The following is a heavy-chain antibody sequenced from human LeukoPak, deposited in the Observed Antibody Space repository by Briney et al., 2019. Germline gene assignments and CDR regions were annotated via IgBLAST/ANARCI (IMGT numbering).Heavy chain of an antibody. Sequence: GASVTVSFKASGYTFTVYYMHWVRQAPGQGLEWMGWINPNSGGTNYAQKFQGRVTMTRDTSISTAYMELSRLRSDDTAVYYCARSYYDFWSGYSSRVLDYWGQGTLVTVSS. J-gene: IGHJ4*02. D-gene: IGHD3-3*01. CDR2: INPNSGGT. CDR1: GYTFTVYY. CDR3: ARSYYDFWSGYSSRVLDY. V-gene: IGHV1-2*02.